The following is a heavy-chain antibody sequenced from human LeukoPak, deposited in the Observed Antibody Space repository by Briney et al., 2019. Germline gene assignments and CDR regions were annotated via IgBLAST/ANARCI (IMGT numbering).Heavy chain of an antibody. CDR3: ARVPVYDFWSGYSHNWFDP. D-gene: IGHD3-3*01. J-gene: IGHJ5*02. CDR1: GGSISSSSYY. V-gene: IGHV4-39*01. Sequence: SETLSLTCTVSGGSISSSSYYWGWIRQPPGKGLEWIGSIYYSGSTYYNPSLKSRVTISVDTSKNQFSLKLSSVTAADTAVYYCARVPVYDFWSGYSHNWFDPWGPGTLVTVSS. CDR2: IYYSGST.